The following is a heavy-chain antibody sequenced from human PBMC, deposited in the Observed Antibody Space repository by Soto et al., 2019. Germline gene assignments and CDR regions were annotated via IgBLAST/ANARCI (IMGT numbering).Heavy chain of an antibody. V-gene: IGHV1-46*01. J-gene: IGHJ6*02. CDR1: GYTFSSYY. CDR3: AAVWSRAPYYYYGMDV. Sequence: ASVKVSCKASGYTFSSYYMNWVRQAPGQGLEWLGIINPSGGYTTYAQRFLGRVTMTSDTSTSTVHMELGSLTSEDTAVYYCAAVWSRAPYYYYGMDVWGQGTTVTVSS. D-gene: IGHD3-16*01. CDR2: INPSGGYT.